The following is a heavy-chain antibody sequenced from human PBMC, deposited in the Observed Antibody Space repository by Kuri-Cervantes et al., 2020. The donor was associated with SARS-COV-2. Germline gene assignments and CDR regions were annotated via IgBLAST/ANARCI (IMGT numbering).Heavy chain of an antibody. CDR1: GFTFSSYD. CDR3: AREGYYDSSAKAGFDY. Sequence: GGSLRLSCAACGFTFSSYDMHWVRQATGKGLEWVSAIGTAGDTYYPGSVKGRFTISRDNSKNTLYLQMNSLRAEDTAAYYCAREGYYDSSAKAGFDYWGQGTLVTVSS. V-gene: IGHV3-13*01. D-gene: IGHD3-22*01. J-gene: IGHJ4*02. CDR2: IGTAGDT.